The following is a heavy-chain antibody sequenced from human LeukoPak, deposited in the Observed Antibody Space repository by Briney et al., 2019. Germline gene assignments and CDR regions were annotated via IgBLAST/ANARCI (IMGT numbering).Heavy chain of an antibody. CDR1: GGSISSYY. V-gene: IGHV4-59*01. J-gene: IGHJ6*02. D-gene: IGHD2-21*02. CDR3: AREVVVTAVSYYYYYGMDV. Sequence: SETLSLTCTVSGGSISSYYWSWIRQPPGKGLEGIGFIYYSGSTNYNPSLKSRVTISVDTSKNQFSLKLSFVTAADTAVYYCAREVVVTAVSYYYYYGMDVWGQGTTVTVSS. CDR2: IYYSGST.